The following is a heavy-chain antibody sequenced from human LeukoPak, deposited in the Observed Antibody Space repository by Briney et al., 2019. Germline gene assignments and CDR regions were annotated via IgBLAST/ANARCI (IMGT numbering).Heavy chain of an antibody. CDR1: GGSFSGYY. CDR2: INHSGST. V-gene: IGHV4-34*01. D-gene: IGHD5-24*01. CDR3: AQRRWLQLRRGYFDY. Sequence: SETLSLTCAVYGGSFSGYYWSWIRQPPGKGLEWIGEINHSGSTNYNPSLKSRVTISVDTSKNQFSLKLSSVTAADTAVYYCAQRRWLQLRRGYFDYWGQGTLVTVSS. J-gene: IGHJ4*02.